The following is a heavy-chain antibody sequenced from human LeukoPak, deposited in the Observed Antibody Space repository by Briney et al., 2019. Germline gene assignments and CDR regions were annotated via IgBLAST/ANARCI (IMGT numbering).Heavy chain of an antibody. Sequence: SETLSPTCAVSGGSISSGGYSWSWIRQPPRKGLEWIGYIYHSGSTYYNPSLKSRVTISVDRSKNQFSLKLSSVTAADTAVYYCARAAYGDESLFDYWGQGTLVTVSS. D-gene: IGHD4-17*01. J-gene: IGHJ4*02. CDR3: ARAAYGDESLFDY. V-gene: IGHV4-30-2*01. CDR2: IYHSGST. CDR1: GGSISSGGYS.